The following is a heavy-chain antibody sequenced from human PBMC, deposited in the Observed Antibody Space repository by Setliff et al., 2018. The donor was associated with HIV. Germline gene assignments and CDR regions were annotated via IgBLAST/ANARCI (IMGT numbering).Heavy chain of an antibody. CDR2: IYISGST. J-gene: IGHJ4*02. CDR1: GGSITRYY. CDR3: ARKDWTVAALEY. V-gene: IGHV4-4*09. Sequence: SLTCTVSGGSITRYYWSWIRQSPGKGLEWIGYIYISGSTDYSPSLKSRVTISADTSKNQVSLKLTSVTAADSAVYYCARKDWTVAALEYWGQGTLVTVSS. D-gene: IGHD1-1*01.